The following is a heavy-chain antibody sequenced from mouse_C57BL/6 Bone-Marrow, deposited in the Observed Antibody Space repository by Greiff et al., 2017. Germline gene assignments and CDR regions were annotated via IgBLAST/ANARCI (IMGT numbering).Heavy chain of an antibody. CDR3: ARPLYYRAMDY. J-gene: IGHJ4*01. CDR1: GYSFTGYY. V-gene: IGHV1-42*01. D-gene: IGHD2-14*01. CDR2: INPSTGGT. Sequence: VQLQQSGPELVKPGASVKISCKASGYSFTGYYMNWVKQSPEKSLEWIGEINPSTGGTTYNQKFKAKATLTVDKSSSTAYRQLKRLTSEDSAVDYWARPLYYRAMDYWGQGTSVTVSS.